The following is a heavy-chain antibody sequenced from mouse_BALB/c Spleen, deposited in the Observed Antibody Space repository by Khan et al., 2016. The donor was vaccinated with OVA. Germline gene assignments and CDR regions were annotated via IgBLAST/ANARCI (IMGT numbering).Heavy chain of an antibody. CDR3: ARQPYYHYNIRDY. CDR1: GFSLTHYG. J-gene: IGHJ4*01. CDR2: IWSDGST. V-gene: IGHV2-6-1*01. D-gene: IGHD2-10*01. Sequence: VQLQESGPGLVAPSQSLSITCPLSGFSLTHYGVHWVRQPPGKGLEWLVVIWSDGSTPYNSALTSSLTISKDNSKSQVFIKMNSLQTDDPAVYFCARQPYYHYNIRDYWGQGTSGTVSS.